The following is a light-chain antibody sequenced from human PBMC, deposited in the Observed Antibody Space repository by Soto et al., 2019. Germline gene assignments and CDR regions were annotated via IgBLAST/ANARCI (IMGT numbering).Light chain of an antibody. CDR3: QQYGNSLWT. J-gene: IGKJ1*01. V-gene: IGKV3-20*01. CDR2: GAS. CDR1: QSLHSAY. Sequence: VLTQSPGTLSLSAGTRATLSCRASQSLHSAYFVWYQQKPGQAPRLLIYGASSRATGIPDRFSGSGSGTDFALTISRLEPEDSAVYYCQQYGNSLWTFGQGTKVDIK.